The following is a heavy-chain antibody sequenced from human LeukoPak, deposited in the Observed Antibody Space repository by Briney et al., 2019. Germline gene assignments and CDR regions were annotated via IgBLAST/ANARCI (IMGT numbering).Heavy chain of an antibody. CDR3: AHSPSMVRGSYFDY. CDR2: IYWDDDK. J-gene: IGHJ4*02. V-gene: IGHV2-5*02. D-gene: IGHD3-10*01. Sequence: SGPTLVKPTQTLTLTCTFSGFSLSTSGVGVGWIRQPPGKGLEWLALIYWDDDKRYSPSLKSKLTITKDTSKNQVVLTMTNMDPVDTATYYCAHSPSMVRGSYFDYWGQGTLVTVSS. CDR1: GFSLSTSGVG.